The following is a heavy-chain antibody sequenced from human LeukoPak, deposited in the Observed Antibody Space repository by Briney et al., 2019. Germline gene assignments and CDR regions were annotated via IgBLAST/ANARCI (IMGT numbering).Heavy chain of an antibody. J-gene: IGHJ3*02. D-gene: IGHD3-16*01. CDR3: ARELGPLDAFDI. CDR2: INPNSGGT. Sequence: GASVKVSCKASGYTFTGYYMHWVRQAPGQGLEWMGWINPNSGGTNYAQKFQGRVTMTRDTSVSTAYMELSRLRSDDTAVYYCARELGPLDAFDIWGQGTMVTVSS. V-gene: IGHV1-2*02. CDR1: GYTFTGYY.